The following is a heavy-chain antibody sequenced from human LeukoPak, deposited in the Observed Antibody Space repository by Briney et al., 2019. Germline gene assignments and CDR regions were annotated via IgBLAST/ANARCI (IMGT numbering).Heavy chain of an antibody. Sequence: GGSLRLSCAASGFTFSSYSMNWVRQAPGKGLEWVSYISSSSSTIYYADSVKGRFTISRDNAKDSLYLQMNSLRAEDTAVYYCARDTAYGDYVLFDYWGQGTLVTVSS. D-gene: IGHD4-17*01. J-gene: IGHJ4*02. CDR3: ARDTAYGDYVLFDY. CDR2: ISSSSSTI. V-gene: IGHV3-48*04. CDR1: GFTFSSYS.